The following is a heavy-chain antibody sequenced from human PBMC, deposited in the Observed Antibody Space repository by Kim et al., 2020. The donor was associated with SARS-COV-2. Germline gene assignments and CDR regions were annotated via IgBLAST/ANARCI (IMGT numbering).Heavy chain of an antibody. CDR1: GGSISSNY. J-gene: IGHJ5*02. Sequence: SETLSLTCTVSGGSISSNYWSWIRQPAGKGLEWIGRIYTSGSTNYNPSLKSRVTMSVDTSKNQFSLKLSSVTAADTAVYYCAREPSFYYDILTGSRGGFAPWGQGTLVTVSS. V-gene: IGHV4-4*07. CDR3: AREPSFYYDILTGSRGGFAP. CDR2: IYTSGST. D-gene: IGHD3-9*01.